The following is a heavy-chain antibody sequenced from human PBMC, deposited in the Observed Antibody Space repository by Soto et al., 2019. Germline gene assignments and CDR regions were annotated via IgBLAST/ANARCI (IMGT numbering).Heavy chain of an antibody. CDR2: ISGSGVST. D-gene: IGHD6-13*01. V-gene: IGHV3-23*01. CDR1: GFTFSSYA. CDR3: AKEHHYSSSWSEFDY. J-gene: IGHJ4*02. Sequence: EVQLLESGGGLVQPGGSLRLSCAASGFTFSSYAMSWVRQAPGKGLEWVSAISGSGVSTYYADSVKGRFTISRDNSRNTLYLQMNSLRAEDTAVYYCAKEHHYSSSWSEFDYWGQGTLVTVSS.